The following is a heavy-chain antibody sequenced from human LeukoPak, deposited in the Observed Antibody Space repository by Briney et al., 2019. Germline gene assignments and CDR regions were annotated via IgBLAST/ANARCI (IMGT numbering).Heavy chain of an antibody. CDR1: GYTFTVYY. CDR2: INPNSGGT. CDR3: ASVIYSSSFDY. Sequence: AASVTVSFKASGYTFTVYYIHWVRQAPGQGLEWMGWINPNSGGTNYAQKFQGRVTMTRDTSISTAYMELSRLRSDDTAVYYCASVIYSSSFDYWGQGTLVTVSS. V-gene: IGHV1-2*02. D-gene: IGHD6-6*01. J-gene: IGHJ4*02.